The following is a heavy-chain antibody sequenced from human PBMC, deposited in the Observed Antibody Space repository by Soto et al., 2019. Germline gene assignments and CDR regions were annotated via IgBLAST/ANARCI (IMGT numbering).Heavy chain of an antibody. CDR2: ISAYNGNT. J-gene: IGHJ6*03. CDR1: GYTFTSYG. V-gene: IGHV1-18*01. Sequence: ASVKVSCKASGYTFTSYGISWVRQAPGQGLEWMGWISAYNGNTNYAHKLQGRVTMTTDTSTSTAYMELRSLRSDDTAVYYCARDPLDPDYDFWSGYYPKNMDVWGKGTTVTVSS. D-gene: IGHD3-3*01. CDR3: ARDPLDPDYDFWSGYYPKNMDV.